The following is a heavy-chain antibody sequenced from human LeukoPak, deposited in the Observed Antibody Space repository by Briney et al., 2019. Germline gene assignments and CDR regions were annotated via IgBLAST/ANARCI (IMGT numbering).Heavy chain of an antibody. CDR3: AKVRYSSISVYYFDY. J-gene: IGHJ4*02. D-gene: IGHD6-13*01. CDR1: GFTFSSYA. V-gene: IGHV3-23*01. CDR2: ISGSGGST. Sequence: GGSLRLSCAASGFTFSSYAMSWVRQAPGKGLEWVSAISGSGGSTYYADSVKGRFTISRDNAKNSLYLQMNSLRAEDTALYYCAKVRYSSISVYYFDYWGQGTLVTVSS.